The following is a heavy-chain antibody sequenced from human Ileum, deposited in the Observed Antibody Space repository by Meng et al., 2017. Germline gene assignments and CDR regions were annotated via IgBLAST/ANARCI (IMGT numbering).Heavy chain of an antibody. CDR2: IYPGDSDT. D-gene: IGHD3-9*01. V-gene: IGHV5-51*01. J-gene: IGHJ6*02. Sequence: GESLKISCKGSGYRFSNYWIGWVRQMPGKGLEWMGIIYPGDSDTRYSPSFQGQVTISADESLSTAYLQWKSLKASDTAIYYCARQGVDILSGYYTFYYGMDVWGQGTTVTVSS. CDR3: ARQGVDILSGYYTFYYGMDV. CDR1: GYRFSNYW.